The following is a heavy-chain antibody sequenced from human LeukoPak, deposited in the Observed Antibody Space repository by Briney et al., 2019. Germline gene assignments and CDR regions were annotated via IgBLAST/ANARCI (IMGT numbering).Heavy chain of an antibody. D-gene: IGHD5-12*01. J-gene: IGHJ4*02. CDR3: ARGPGYSGYDYDY. CDR1: GGSISSYY. Sequence: SETLSLTCTVSGGSISSYYWSWIRQPPGKGLEWIGYIYYSGSTNYNPSLKSRVTISVDTSKNQFSLKLSSETAADTAVYYCARGPGYSGYDYDYWGQGTLVTVSS. CDR2: IYYSGST. V-gene: IGHV4-59*01.